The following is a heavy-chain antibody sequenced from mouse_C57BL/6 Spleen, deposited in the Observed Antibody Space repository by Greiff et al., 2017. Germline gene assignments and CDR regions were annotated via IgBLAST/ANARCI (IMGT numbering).Heavy chain of an antibody. CDR3: ARGYDGNPYFDY. CDR1: GYTFTSYW. CDR2: INPSSGYI. Sequence: QVQLQQSGAELAKPGASVKLSCKASGYTFTSYWMHWVKQRPGQGLEWIGYINPSSGYIKYNQKFKDKATLTADKSSSTAYMKLSSLTSEDSTVYYSARGYDGNPYFDYWGQGTTRTVSS. V-gene: IGHV1-7*01. D-gene: IGHD2-1*01. J-gene: IGHJ2*01.